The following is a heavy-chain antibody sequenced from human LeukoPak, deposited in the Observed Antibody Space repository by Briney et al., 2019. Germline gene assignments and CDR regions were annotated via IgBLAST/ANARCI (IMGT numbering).Heavy chain of an antibody. CDR2: VDPEDGET. CDR1: GYTFTDYY. J-gene: IGHJ4*02. Sequence: GASVKVSCKVSGYTFTDYYMRWVQQAPGKGLEWMGLVDPEDGETIYAEKFQGRVTITADTSTDTAYMELSSLRSEDTAVYYCAIDFWSGYYSDWGQGTLVTVSS. D-gene: IGHD3-3*01. CDR3: AIDFWSGYYSD. V-gene: IGHV1-69-2*01.